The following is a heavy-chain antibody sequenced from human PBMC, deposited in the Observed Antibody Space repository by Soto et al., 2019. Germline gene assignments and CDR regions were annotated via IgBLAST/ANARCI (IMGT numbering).Heavy chain of an antibody. J-gene: IGHJ4*02. Sequence: QPGGSLRLSCVASGFTFSDYAMTWVRLTPGAGLEWVSPMSGGGDTRYYTGSVMGRFSISRDNSKNTLYLQVSNLRAEDTALYFCVRVAKFSWYFDYWGQGALVTVSS. CDR2: MSGGGDTR. D-gene: IGHD6-13*01. V-gene: IGHV3-23*01. CDR1: GFTFSDYA. CDR3: VRVAKFSWYFDY.